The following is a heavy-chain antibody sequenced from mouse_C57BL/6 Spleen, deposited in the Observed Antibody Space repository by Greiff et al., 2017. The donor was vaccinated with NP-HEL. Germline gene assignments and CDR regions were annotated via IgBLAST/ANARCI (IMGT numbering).Heavy chain of an antibody. CDR1: GYSFTDYN. Sequence: EVQLQQSGPELVKPGASVKISCKASGYSFTDYNMNWVKQSNGKSLEWIGVINPNYGTTSYNQKFKGKATLTVDQSSSTAYMQLNSLTSEDSAVYYCARSLFITTVVATGGYFDYWGQGTTLTVSS. V-gene: IGHV1-39*01. J-gene: IGHJ2*01. CDR2: INPNYGTT. CDR3: ARSLFITTVVATGGYFDY. D-gene: IGHD1-1*01.